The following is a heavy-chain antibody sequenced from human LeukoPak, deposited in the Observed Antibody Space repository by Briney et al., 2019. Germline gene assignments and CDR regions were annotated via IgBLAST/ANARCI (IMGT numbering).Heavy chain of an antibody. CDR1: GFTFSSYS. Sequence: GGSLRPSCAASGFTFSSYSMNWVRQAPGKGLEWVSYISSSGSTIYYADSVKGRFTISRDNAKNSLYLQMNSLRAEDTAVYYCAREYSSSPGDYWGQGTLVTVSS. CDR3: AREYSSSPGDY. J-gene: IGHJ4*02. V-gene: IGHV3-48*04. CDR2: ISSSGSTI. D-gene: IGHD6-6*01.